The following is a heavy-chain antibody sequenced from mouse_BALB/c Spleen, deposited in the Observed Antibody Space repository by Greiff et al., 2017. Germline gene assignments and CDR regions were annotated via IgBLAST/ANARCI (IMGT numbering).Heavy chain of an antibody. CDR1: GFTFSSFG. J-gene: IGHJ4*01. CDR3: ARSAYDGYYDMDY. Sequence: EVKLMESGGGLVQPGGSRKLSCAASGFTFSSFGMHWVRQAPEKGLEWVAYISSGSSTIYYADTVKGRFTISRDNPKNTLFLQMTSLRSEDTAMYYCARSAYDGYYDMDYWGQGTSVTVSS. D-gene: IGHD2-3*01. V-gene: IGHV5-17*02. CDR2: ISSGSSTI.